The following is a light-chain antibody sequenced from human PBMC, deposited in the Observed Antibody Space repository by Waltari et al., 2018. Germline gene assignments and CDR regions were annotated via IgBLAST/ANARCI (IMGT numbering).Light chain of an antibody. CDR2: NTN. J-gene: IGLJ3*02. V-gene: IGLV8-61*01. Sequence: QTVVTQEPSFSVSPGGTITLTCGLSSGSVSSDNYPSWYQQTPGQAPRTLIHNTNTLSSGCPARFSGSILGEKAALTITGAQADDECAYYCALYMGGGIWVFGGGTYLTVL. CDR1: SGSVSSDNY. CDR3: ALYMGGGIWV.